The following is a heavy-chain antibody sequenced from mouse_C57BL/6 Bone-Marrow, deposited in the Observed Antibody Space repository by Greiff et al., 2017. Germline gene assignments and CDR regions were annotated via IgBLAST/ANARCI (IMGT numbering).Heavy chain of an antibody. CDR1: GYTFTSYG. CDR2: IYPGSGNT. Sequence: VQLQQSGAELVRPGASVKMSCKASGYTFTSYGISWVKQRPGQGLEWIGEIYPGSGNTYYNEKFKGQATLTADYSSSSAYMKLRRLTSEGSAVYFCARIAYYYGSGFAYWGQGTLVTVSA. D-gene: IGHD1-1*01. J-gene: IGHJ3*01. V-gene: IGHV1-81*01. CDR3: ARIAYYYGSGFAY.